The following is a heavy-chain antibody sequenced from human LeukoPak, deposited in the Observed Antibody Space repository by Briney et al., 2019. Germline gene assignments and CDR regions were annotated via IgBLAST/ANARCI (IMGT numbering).Heavy chain of an antibody. J-gene: IGHJ6*02. Sequence: SETLSLTCTVSGGSISSYYWSWIRQPPGKGLEWIGYIYYSGSTNYNPSLKSRVTISVDTSKYQFSLKLSSVTAADTAVYYCARVYYDSSGYYYYYYGMDVWGQGTTVTVSS. D-gene: IGHD3-22*01. CDR2: IYYSGST. CDR1: GGSISSYY. CDR3: ARVYYDSSGYYYYYYGMDV. V-gene: IGHV4-59*01.